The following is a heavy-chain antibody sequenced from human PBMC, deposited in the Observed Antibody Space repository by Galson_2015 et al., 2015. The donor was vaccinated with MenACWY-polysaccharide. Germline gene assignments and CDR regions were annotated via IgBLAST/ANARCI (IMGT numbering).Heavy chain of an antibody. CDR3: VKGGWADN. CDR1: GFNFSIYV. Sequence: SLRLSCAASGFNFSIYVMTWVRQAPGKGLEWVSAISSGRDTAYYTDSVKGRFTISRDNSKDTLHLQMDSLRAEDTGVYYCVKGGWADNWGQGTLVTVSS. D-gene: IGHD1-26*01. CDR2: ISSGRDTA. J-gene: IGHJ4*02. V-gene: IGHV3-23*01.